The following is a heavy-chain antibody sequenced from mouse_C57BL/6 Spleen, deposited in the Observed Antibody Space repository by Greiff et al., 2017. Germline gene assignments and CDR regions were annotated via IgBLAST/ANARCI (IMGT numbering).Heavy chain of an antibody. Sequence: EVQLQQSGPELVKPGASVKISCKASGYTFTDYYMNWVKQSHGKSLEWIGDINPNNGGTSYNQKFKGKATLTVDKSSSTAYMELRSLTSEDSAVYYCAPIYYCGSSYDAMDYWGQGTSVTVSS. CDR2: INPNNGGT. D-gene: IGHD1-1*01. CDR1: GYTFTDYY. V-gene: IGHV1-26*01. CDR3: APIYYCGSSYDAMDY. J-gene: IGHJ4*01.